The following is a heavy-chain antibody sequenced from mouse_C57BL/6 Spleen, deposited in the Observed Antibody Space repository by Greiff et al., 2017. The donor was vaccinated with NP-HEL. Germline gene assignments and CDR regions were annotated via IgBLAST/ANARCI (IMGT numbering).Heavy chain of an antibody. Sequence: EVKLQESGGGLVQPGGSLSLSCAASGFTFTDYYMSWVRQPPGKALEWLGFIRNKANGYTTEYSASVKGRFTISRDNSQSILYLQMNALRAEDSATYYCARYKRLGDYAMDYWGQGTSVTVSS. CDR3: ARYKRLGDYAMDY. V-gene: IGHV7-3*01. CDR1: GFTFTDYY. J-gene: IGHJ4*01. D-gene: IGHD4-1*01. CDR2: IRNKANGYTT.